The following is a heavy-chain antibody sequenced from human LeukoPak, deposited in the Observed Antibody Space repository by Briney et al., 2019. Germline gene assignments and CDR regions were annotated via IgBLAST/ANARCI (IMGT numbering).Heavy chain of an antibody. CDR1: GYTFTSYG. J-gene: IGHJ4*02. CDR2: ISAYNGNT. V-gene: IGHV1-18*01. Sequence: GASVKVSCKASGYTFTSYGISWVRQAPGQGLEWMGWISAYNGNTSYAQKLQGRVTMTTDTSTSTAYMELRSLRSDDTAVYYCARDLGYIVVRTRIFDYWGQGTLVTVSS. D-gene: IGHD2-15*01. CDR3: ARDLGYIVVRTRIFDY.